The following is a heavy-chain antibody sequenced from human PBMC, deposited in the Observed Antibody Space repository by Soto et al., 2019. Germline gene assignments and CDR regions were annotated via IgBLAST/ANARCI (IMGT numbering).Heavy chain of an antibody. CDR2: INHSGST. V-gene: IGHV4-34*01. J-gene: IGHJ6*02. D-gene: IGHD1-26*01. Sequence: SETLSLTNAVEGGAFRGYYWSWIRQPPGKGLEWIGEINHSGSTNYNPSLKSRVTISVDTSKNQFSLKLSSVTAADTAVYYCARGRTLGAKDYYYGMDVWGQGTTVTVSS. CDR3: ARGRTLGAKDYYYGMDV. CDR1: GGAFRGYY.